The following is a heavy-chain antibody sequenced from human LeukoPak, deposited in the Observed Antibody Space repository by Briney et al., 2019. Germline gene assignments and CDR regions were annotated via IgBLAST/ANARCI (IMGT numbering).Heavy chain of an antibody. J-gene: IGHJ3*02. CDR3: ARGSRISLFGVTHMRGSFDI. Sequence: SGTLSLTCAVSGGSISSSNWWSWVRQPPGKGLEWIGEINHSGSTNYNPSLESRVTISVDTSKNQFSLKLSSVTAADTSVYYCARGSRISLFGVTHMRGSFDIWGQGTMVTVSS. D-gene: IGHD3-3*01. CDR1: GGSISSSNW. V-gene: IGHV4-4*02. CDR2: INHSGST.